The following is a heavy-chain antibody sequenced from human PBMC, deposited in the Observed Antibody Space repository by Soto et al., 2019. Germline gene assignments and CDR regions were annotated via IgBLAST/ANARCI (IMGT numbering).Heavy chain of an antibody. V-gene: IGHV4-30-4*01. J-gene: IGHJ5*01. CDR3: ARLVSWVDP. D-gene: IGHD2-21*01. Sequence: PSETLSLTCTVSGGSINSSDYYWTWIRQPPGKGLEWIGYIYYSGSTYYNPSLKSRVTISIDTSKSQFSLRLSSVTAADTAVYYCARLVSWVDPWGQGTLVTVSS. CDR1: GGSINSSDYY. CDR2: IYYSGST.